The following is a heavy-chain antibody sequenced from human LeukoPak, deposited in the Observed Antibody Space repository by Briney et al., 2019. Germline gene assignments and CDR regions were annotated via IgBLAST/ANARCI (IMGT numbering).Heavy chain of an antibody. CDR1: GYPFTDYF. V-gene: IGHV1-2*02. Sequence: GASVKVSCKASGYPFTDYFIHWLRQAPGQGPEWMGWSNPNTGGTNYAQTSQGRVTTTRDTSISTAYMELSRLSSDDTAVYYCARTRSTVTTLFDYWGQGTLVTVSS. CDR2: SNPNTGGT. J-gene: IGHJ4*02. CDR3: ARTRSTVTTLFDY. D-gene: IGHD4-17*01.